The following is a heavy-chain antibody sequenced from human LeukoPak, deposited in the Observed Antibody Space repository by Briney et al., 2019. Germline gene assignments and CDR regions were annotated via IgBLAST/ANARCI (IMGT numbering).Heavy chain of an antibody. D-gene: IGHD2-2*01. J-gene: IGHJ1*01. CDR1: GGTFSSYA. CDR3: ARGDLPAALPEYFQH. Sequence: SVKVSCKASGGTFSSYAISWVRQAPGQGLEWMGGIIPIFGTANYAQKFQGRVTITADESTSAAYMELSSLRSEDTAVYYCARGDLPAALPEYFQHWGQGTLVTVSS. CDR2: IIPIFGTA. V-gene: IGHV1-69*13.